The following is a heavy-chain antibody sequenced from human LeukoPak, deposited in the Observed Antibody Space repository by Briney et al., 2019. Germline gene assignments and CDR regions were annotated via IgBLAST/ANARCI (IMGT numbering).Heavy chain of an antibody. CDR2: INPNSGGT. D-gene: IGHD1-14*01. CDR3: ARETADGGALFDY. V-gene: IGHV1-2*02. J-gene: IGHJ4*02. Sequence: ASVKVSCKASGYTFTGYYMHWVRRAPGQGLEWMGWINPNSGGTNYAQRFQGRVTMTRDTSISTAYMELSRLRSDDTAVYYCARETADGGALFDYWGQGTLVTVSS. CDR1: GYTFTGYY.